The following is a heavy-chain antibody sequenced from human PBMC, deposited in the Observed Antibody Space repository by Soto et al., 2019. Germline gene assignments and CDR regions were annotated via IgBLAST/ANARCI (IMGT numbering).Heavy chain of an antibody. CDR2: IYYSGST. CDR3: AREGYIANWFDP. V-gene: IGHV4-59*01. Sequence: KQSPTLSLTCTVSGGSISSYYWSWIRQPPGKGLGWIGYIYYSGSTNYNPSLKSRVTISVDTSKNQFSLKLSSVTAADTAVYYCAREGYIANWFDPWGQGTLVTVSS. CDR1: GGSISSYY. D-gene: IGHD5-12*01. J-gene: IGHJ5*02.